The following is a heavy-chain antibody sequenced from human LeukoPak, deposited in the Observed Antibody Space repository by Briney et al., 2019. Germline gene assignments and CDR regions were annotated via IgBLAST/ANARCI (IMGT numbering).Heavy chain of an antibody. CDR3: ARELNYDSSGYYFDY. D-gene: IGHD3-22*01. CDR2: INPNSGGT. CDR1: GYTFTVYF. J-gene: IGHJ4*02. Sequence: APVKVSCKASGYTFTVYFMHWVRQAPGQGLEWMGWINPNSGGTNYARKFQGRVTMTRDTSISTAYMELSRLRSDDTAVYYCARELNYDSSGYYFDYWGQGTLVTVSS. V-gene: IGHV1-2*02.